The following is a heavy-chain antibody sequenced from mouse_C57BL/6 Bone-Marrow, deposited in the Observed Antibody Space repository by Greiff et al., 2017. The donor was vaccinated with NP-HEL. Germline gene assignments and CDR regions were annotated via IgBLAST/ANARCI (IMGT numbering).Heavy chain of an antibody. D-gene: IGHD1-1*01. V-gene: IGHV1-53*01. J-gene: IGHJ2*01. CDR3: ARGGLITTVVVDY. Sequence: QVQLQQPGTELVKPGASVKLSCKASGYTFTSYWMHWVKRRPGQGLEWIGNINPSNGGTNYNEKFKSKATLTVDKSSSTAYMQISSLTSEDSAVYYCARGGLITTVVVDYWGQGTTLTVSS. CDR2: INPSNGGT. CDR1: GYTFTSYW.